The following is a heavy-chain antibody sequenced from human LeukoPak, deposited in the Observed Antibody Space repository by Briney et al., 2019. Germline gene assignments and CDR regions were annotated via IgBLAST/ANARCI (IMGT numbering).Heavy chain of an antibody. CDR1: GFTFSSYG. J-gene: IGHJ4*02. CDR2: IRYDGSNK. CDR3: AKDSRITMVRGDNYFDY. Sequence: PGGSLRLSCAASGFTFSSYGMHWVRQAPGKGLEWVAFIRYDGSNKYYADSVKGRFTISRDNSKNTLYLQMNSLRAEDTAVYYCAKDSRITMVRGDNYFDYWGQGTLVTVSS. D-gene: IGHD3-10*01. V-gene: IGHV3-30*02.